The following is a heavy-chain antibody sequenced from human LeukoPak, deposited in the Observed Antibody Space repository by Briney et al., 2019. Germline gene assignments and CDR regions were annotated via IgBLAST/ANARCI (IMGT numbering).Heavy chain of an antibody. D-gene: IGHD5-24*01. J-gene: IGHJ6*03. CDR3: ARGRRDGYNSARGYYYYYYMDV. Sequence: SETLSLTCAVYGGSFSGYYWSWIRQPPGKGLEWIGENNHSGSTNYNSSLKSRVTISVDTSKNQFSLKLSSVTAADTDVYYCARGRRDGYNSARGYYYYYYMDVWGKGTTVTVSS. CDR1: GGSFSGYY. V-gene: IGHV4-34*01. CDR2: NNHSGST.